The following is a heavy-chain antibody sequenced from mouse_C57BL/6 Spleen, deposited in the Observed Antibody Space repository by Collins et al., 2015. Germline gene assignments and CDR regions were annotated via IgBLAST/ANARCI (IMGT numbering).Heavy chain of an antibody. D-gene: IGHD1-2*01. CDR1: GFSLSTPGMG. CDR3: ARLTTATTWFAY. CDR2: IWWDDDK. V-gene: IGHV8-8*01. Sequence: QVTLKESGPGILQPSQTLSLTCSFSGFSLSTPGMGVGWIRQPSGKGLEWLAHIWWDDDKRYNPALKSRLTISKDTSSNQVFLEIASVDTADTATYYCARLTTATTWFAYWGQGTLVTVSA. J-gene: IGHJ3*01.